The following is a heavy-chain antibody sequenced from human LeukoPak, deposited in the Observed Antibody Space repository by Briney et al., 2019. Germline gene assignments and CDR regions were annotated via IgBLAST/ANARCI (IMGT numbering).Heavy chain of an antibody. CDR3: ARNPYYYDSSGLIDY. CDR1: GGSISSGSYY. D-gene: IGHD3-22*01. V-gene: IGHV4-61*02. CDR2: IYTSGST. J-gene: IGHJ4*02. Sequence: TLSLTCTASGGSISSGSYYWSWIRQPAGKGLEWIGRIYTSGSTNYNPSLKSRVTISVDTSKNQFSLKLSSVTAADTAVYYCARNPYYYDSSGLIDYWGQGTLVTVSS.